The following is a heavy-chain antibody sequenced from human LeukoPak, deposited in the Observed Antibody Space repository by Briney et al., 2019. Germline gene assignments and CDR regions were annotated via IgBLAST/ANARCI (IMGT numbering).Heavy chain of an antibody. Sequence: PSETLSLTCTVSGGSISSTGHYWAWIRQPPGRGLEWIGSMFYGENTHYNPSLARRVTISADTSRNQFSLKLSSLTAADTAVYFCGRLGSNGWQHYPGLDVWGQGTTVTVSS. CDR3: GRLGSNGWQHYPGLDV. CDR2: MFYGENT. V-gene: IGHV4-39*01. D-gene: IGHD6-19*01. J-gene: IGHJ6*02. CDR1: GGSISSTGHY.